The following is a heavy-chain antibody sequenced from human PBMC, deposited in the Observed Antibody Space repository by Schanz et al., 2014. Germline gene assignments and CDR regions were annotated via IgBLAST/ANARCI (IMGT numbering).Heavy chain of an antibody. CDR2: TSHDGSFT. Sequence: EVQLVESGGGFVQPGGSLRLSCAASGFTFSDSWMHWVRQAPGKGLVWVSRTSHDGSFTTFADSVKGRFTISRDNSKNTLSLQMNSLRAEDTAVYYCAKELRPGTERPRGNFDYWGQGTLVTVSS. J-gene: IGHJ4*02. CDR1: GFTFSDSW. V-gene: IGHV3-74*01. CDR3: AKELRPGTERPRGNFDY. D-gene: IGHD1-7*01.